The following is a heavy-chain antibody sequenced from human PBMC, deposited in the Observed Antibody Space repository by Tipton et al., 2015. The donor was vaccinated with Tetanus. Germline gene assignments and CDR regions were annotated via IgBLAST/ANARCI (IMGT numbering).Heavy chain of an antibody. CDR1: GGSISSYY. CDR3: ARSALEQQLFHYGMDV. CDR2: IYYSGGT. J-gene: IGHJ6*02. Sequence: TLSLTCTVSGGSISSYYWSWIRQPPGKGLEWIGYIYYSGGTHYNPSLKSRDTISVDTSKNQFSLKLSSVTTADTAVYYCARSALEQQLFHYGMDVWGQGTTVTVSS. V-gene: IGHV4-59*08. D-gene: IGHD6-13*01.